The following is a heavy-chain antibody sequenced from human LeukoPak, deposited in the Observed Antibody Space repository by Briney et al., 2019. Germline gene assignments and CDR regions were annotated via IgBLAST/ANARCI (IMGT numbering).Heavy chain of an antibody. CDR1: GFIFSDYT. D-gene: IGHD5-18*01. Sequence: PGGSLRLSCAASGFIFSDYTMNWVRQAPGKGLEWVSNISSSSAIITYADSVKGRFTISRDNAKKSLYLQMNSLRAEDTAVYYCAREPDTAMDYRGQGTLVTVSS. CDR3: AREPDTAMDY. CDR2: ISSSSAII. V-gene: IGHV3-48*01. J-gene: IGHJ4*02.